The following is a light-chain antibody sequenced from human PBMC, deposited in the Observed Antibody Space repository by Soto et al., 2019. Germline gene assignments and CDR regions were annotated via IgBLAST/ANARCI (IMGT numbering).Light chain of an antibody. CDR3: QQYGNLPLT. CDR1: QDFSNF. Sequence: DIQMTQSPSSLSASVGDRVTITCQASQDFSNFLNWYQQKPGKAPKLLIYDASNLETGVPSRFSGGASGTHFTFTISSLQPEDIATYYCQQYGNLPLTFGTGTKVDIK. J-gene: IGKJ3*01. V-gene: IGKV1-33*01. CDR2: DAS.